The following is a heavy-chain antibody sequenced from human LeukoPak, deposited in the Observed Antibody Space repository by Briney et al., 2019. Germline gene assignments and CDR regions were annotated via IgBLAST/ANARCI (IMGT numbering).Heavy chain of an antibody. CDR1: GFTFGSYW. D-gene: IGHD3-3*01. J-gene: IGHJ4*02. V-gene: IGHV3-7*01. Sequence: GSLRLSCAASGFTFGSYWMSWVRQAPGKGLEWVANIKQDGSEKYYVDSVKGRFTISRDNAQNSLFLQMNSLRAEDTAVYYCARADYDFWSVEYWGQGTLVTVSS. CDR2: IKQDGSEK. CDR3: ARADYDFWSVEY.